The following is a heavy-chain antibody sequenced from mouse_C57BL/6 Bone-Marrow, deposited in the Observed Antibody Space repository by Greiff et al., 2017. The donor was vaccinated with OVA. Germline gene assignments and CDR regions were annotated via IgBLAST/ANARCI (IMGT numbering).Heavy chain of an antibody. V-gene: IGHV1-82*01. CDR3: ARGEDGYHWYFDV. CDR1: CYAFSSSW. CDR2: IYPGDGDT. Sequence: VQLQQSGPELVKPGASVKISCKASCYAFSSSWMNWVKQRPGKGLEWIGRIYPGDGDTNYNGKFKGKATLTADKSSSTAYMQLSSLTSEDSAVYFCARGEDGYHWYFDVWGTGTTVTVSS. D-gene: IGHD2-3*01. J-gene: IGHJ1*03.